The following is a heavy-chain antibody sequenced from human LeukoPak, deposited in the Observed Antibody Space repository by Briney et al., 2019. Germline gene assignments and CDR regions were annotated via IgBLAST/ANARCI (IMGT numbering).Heavy chain of an antibody. Sequence: SETLSLTCTVSGGSISSYYWSWILQPAGKGLEWIGRIYTSGSTNYNPSLKSRVTLSVDTSKNQFSLKLSSVTAADTAVYYCARDLLWFGEPFDPWGQGTLVTVSS. D-gene: IGHD3-10*01. CDR3: ARDLLWFGEPFDP. CDR1: GGSISSYY. CDR2: IYTSGST. J-gene: IGHJ5*02. V-gene: IGHV4-4*07.